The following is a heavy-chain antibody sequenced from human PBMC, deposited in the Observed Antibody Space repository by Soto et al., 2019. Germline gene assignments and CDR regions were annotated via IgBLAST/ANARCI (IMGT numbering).Heavy chain of an antibody. CDR2: ISFGVTT. V-gene: IGHV4-39*01. CDR1: GGSISSSDYY. Sequence: PSETLSLTCTVSGGSISSSDYYWGWIRQPPGKGLEWIGSISFGVTTYYNPPLKSRLTISIDTSNNQFSLKLSSVTAADTAVYYCATSSVSRLLNHWYFDLWGRGTLVTVSS. J-gene: IGHJ2*01. CDR3: ATSSVSRLLNHWYFDL.